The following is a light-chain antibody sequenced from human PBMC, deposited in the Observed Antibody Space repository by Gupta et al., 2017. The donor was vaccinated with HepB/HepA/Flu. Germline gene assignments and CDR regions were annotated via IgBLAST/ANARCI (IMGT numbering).Light chain of an antibody. J-gene: IGKJ4*01. CDR2: QVS. V-gene: IGKV2-30*01. CDR1: QSLVFSDGNTF. Sequence: DVVLTQSPLSLPVTLGQPASISCRSSQSLVFSDGNTFLHWFQQRPGQSPRRLLYQVSKRDSGVPERFSGSGSGTDFTLRISSGEAEDVAIYYCLQCTHWPTFGGGTKLEIK. CDR3: LQCTHWPT.